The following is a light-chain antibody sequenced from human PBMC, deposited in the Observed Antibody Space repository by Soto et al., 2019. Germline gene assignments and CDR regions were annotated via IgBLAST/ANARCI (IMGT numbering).Light chain of an antibody. Sequence: EIVMTQSPATLSVSPGERATLSCRASQSVSSNLAWYQQKPGQAPRLLIYGASTRATGIPARFSGSGSGTEFTLTISSLQSEDFAVYSCQQYTNWPFTFGPGTKVDIK. CDR1: QSVSSN. J-gene: IGKJ3*01. CDR3: QQYTNWPFT. V-gene: IGKV3-15*01. CDR2: GAS.